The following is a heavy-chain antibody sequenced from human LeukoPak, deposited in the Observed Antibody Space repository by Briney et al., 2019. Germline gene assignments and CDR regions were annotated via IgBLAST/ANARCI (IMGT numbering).Heavy chain of an antibody. CDR3: ARGGMGIQVWSFDY. CDR1: GYTFTSYY. V-gene: IGHV1-46*01. Sequence: GASVTVSCKASGYTFTSYYMHWVRQAPGQGLEWMGIINPSGDRTSHAQKFQGTVSMTTDTSTSTLYMELSSLRSEDTAVYYCARGGMGIQVWSFDYRGAGNLVTVSS. D-gene: IGHD5-18*01. CDR2: INPSGDRT. J-gene: IGHJ4*02.